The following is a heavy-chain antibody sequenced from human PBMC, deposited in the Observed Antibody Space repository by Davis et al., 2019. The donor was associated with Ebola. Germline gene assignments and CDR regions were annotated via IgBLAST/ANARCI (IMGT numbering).Heavy chain of an antibody. J-gene: IGHJ5*02. CDR3: ARSGESSAWYYS. Sequence: GGSLRLSCAASRFTFSNYGMHWVRQGPGKGLEWVACIEYDGSNKYYADSVKGRFTISRDNSKNSLYLQMNSLRAEDTAVYYCARSGESSAWYYSWGQGTLVTVSS. CDR1: RFTFSNYG. CDR2: IEYDGSNK. D-gene: IGHD6-19*01. V-gene: IGHV3-33*05.